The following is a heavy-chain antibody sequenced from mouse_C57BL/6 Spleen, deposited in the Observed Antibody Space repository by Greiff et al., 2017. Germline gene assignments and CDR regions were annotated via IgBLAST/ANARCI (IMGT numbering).Heavy chain of an antibody. CDR2: ISNGGGST. Sequence: EVQRVESGGGLVQPGGSLKLSCAASGFTFSDYYMYWVRQTPEKRLEWVAYISNGGGSTYYPDTVKGRFTISRDNAKNTLYLQMSRLKSEDTAMYYCARRAAGTGAMDYWGQGTSVTVSS. D-gene: IGHD4-1*01. CDR3: ARRAAGTGAMDY. CDR1: GFTFSDYY. J-gene: IGHJ4*01. V-gene: IGHV5-12*01.